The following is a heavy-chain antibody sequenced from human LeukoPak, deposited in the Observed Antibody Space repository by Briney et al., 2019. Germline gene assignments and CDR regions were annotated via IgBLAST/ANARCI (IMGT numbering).Heavy chain of an antibody. J-gene: IGHJ4*02. V-gene: IGHV3-53*01. CDR3: WREGATTAFDY. Sequence: SGGSLRLSCAVSGFTISTNYMNWVRQAPGKGLEWVSIIYSGGSPYYADSVKGRFTISRDNYKNTLFLQMNRLGAEDKAVYLCWREGATTAFDYWGQGTLATVPA. CDR2: IYSGGSP. D-gene: IGHD1-26*01. CDR1: GFTISTNY.